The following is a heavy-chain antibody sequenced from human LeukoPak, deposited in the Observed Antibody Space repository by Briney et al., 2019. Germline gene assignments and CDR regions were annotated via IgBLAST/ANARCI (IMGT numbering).Heavy chain of an antibody. CDR2: INHSGST. CDR3: ARVRYYCSSTSCYAPSYYYYGMDV. J-gene: IGHJ6*02. CDR1: GGSFSGYY. Sequence: SETLSLTCAVYGGSFSGYYWSWIRQPPGKGLEWIGEINHSGSTNYNPSLKRPVTISVDTSKKQFSLQLSSVPAADTAVYYCARVRYYCSSTSCYAPSYYYYGMDVWGQGTTVTVSS. D-gene: IGHD2-2*01. V-gene: IGHV4-34*01.